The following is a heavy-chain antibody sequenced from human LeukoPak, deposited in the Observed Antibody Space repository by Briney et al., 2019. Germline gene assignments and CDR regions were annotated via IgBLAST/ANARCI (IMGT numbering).Heavy chain of an antibody. D-gene: IGHD1-26*01. CDR3: TKDRSGSTH. J-gene: IGHJ4*02. CDR2: ISGSGGST. CDR1: GFTLSSYA. V-gene: IGHV3-23*01. Sequence: GGSLRLSCAPSGFTLSSYAMSWVRQAPGKGLEWVSAISGSGGSTYYADPVKGRFTISRDNSKNTLYLQMNSLRAEDTAVYYCTKDRSGSTHWGQGTLVTVSS.